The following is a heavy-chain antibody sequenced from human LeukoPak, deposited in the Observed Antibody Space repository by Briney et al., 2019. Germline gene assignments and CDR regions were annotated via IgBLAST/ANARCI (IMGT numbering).Heavy chain of an antibody. CDR2: IYYSGST. V-gene: IGHV4-30-4*01. CDR3: AREVVVVPAATRRYNWFDP. CDR1: GGSISSGDYY. J-gene: IGHJ5*02. Sequence: PSETLSLTCTVSGGSISSGDYYWSWIRQPPGKGLEWIGYIYYSGSTYYNPSLKSRVTISVDTSKNQFSLKLSSVTAADTAVYYCAREVVVVPAATRRYNWFDPWGQGTLVTVSS. D-gene: IGHD2-2*01.